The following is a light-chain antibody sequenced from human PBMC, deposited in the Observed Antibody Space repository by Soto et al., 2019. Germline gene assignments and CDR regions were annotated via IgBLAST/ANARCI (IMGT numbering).Light chain of an antibody. CDR3: QQYDNWPHT. CDR1: QNLSRN. CDR2: GAS. V-gene: IGKV3-15*01. Sequence: EMVMTQSPATLSVSPGERATLSCRASQNLSRNLAWYQQQPGQAPRLLIYGASTRATGIPARFSGSGSGTDFTLTNSSLQSEDFAGYYCQQYDNWPHTFGQGTKLEIK. J-gene: IGKJ2*01.